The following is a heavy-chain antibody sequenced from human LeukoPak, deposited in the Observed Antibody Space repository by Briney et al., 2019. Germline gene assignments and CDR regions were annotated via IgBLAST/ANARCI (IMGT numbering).Heavy chain of an antibody. CDR3: ARRAGDYYGLGVYNWFDP. V-gene: IGHV4-39*01. CDR1: GGSISSSSYY. D-gene: IGHD3-10*01. CDR2: IYYSGST. Sequence: SETLSLTCTVSGGSISSSSYYWGWIRQPPGKGLEWIGSIYYSGSTYYNPSLKSRVTISVDTSKNQFSLKLSSVTAADTAVYYCARRAGDYYGLGVYNWFDPWGQGTLVTVSS. J-gene: IGHJ5*02.